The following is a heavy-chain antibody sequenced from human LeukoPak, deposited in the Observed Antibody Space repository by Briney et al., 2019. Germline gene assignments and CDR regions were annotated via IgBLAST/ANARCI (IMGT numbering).Heavy chain of an antibody. J-gene: IGHJ5*02. CDR1: GFTFSSYG. CDR3: AKGAELLWFGETSPFDP. Sequence: PGGSLRLSCAASGFTFSSYGMHWVRQAPGKGLEWVAVISYDGSNKYYADSVKGRFTISRDNSKSTLYLQMNSLRAEDTAVYYCAKGAELLWFGETSPFDPWGQGTLVTVSS. D-gene: IGHD3-10*01. V-gene: IGHV3-30*18. CDR2: ISYDGSNK.